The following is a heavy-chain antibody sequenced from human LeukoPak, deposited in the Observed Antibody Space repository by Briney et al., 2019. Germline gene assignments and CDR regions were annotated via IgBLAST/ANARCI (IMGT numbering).Heavy chain of an antibody. CDR1: GHTLTELS. Sequence: ASVKMSCKISGHTLTELSMHWVRQAPGKGLEWMGSFDTENGETDYAQNFQGRVNLTEHTYMDRAYMELYILRSEDTAVYYCATPGPAPINNWFEFWGEGTRVSVSS. CDR3: ATPGPAPINNWFEF. J-gene: IGHJ5*01. V-gene: IGHV1-24*01. CDR2: FDTENGET. D-gene: IGHD2-2*01.